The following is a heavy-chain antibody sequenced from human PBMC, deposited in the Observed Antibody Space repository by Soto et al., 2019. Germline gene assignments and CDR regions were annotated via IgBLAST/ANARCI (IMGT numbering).Heavy chain of an antibody. D-gene: IGHD3-10*01. CDR2: ISISSSYI. V-gene: IGHV3-21*01. CDR3: SIPTRWFGEFTTRYFDY. J-gene: IGHJ4*02. Sequence: EVQLVESGRGLVKPGGSLRLSCAASGFTFSSYNMKWVRQAPGKGLEWVSAISISSSYIYYVDSEKGRFTISRDNDKNSLYLQINSLRADDTAVYYSSIPTRWFGEFTTRYFDYWGQGTLVTVSS. CDR1: GFTFSSYN.